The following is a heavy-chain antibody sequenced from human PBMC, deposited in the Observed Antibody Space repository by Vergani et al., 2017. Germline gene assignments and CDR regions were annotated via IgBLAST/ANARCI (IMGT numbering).Heavy chain of an antibody. CDR3: ARTGWQQLSHYYYDSSGYYYYFDY. D-gene: IGHD3-22*01. CDR1: GGSISSYY. V-gene: IGHV4-39*01. CDR2: IYYSGST. Sequence: QVQLQESGPGLVKPSETLSLTCTVSGGSISSYYWGWIRQPPGKGLEWIGSIYYSGSTYYNPSLKSRVTISVDTSKNQFSLKLSSLTAADTAVYYCARTGWQQLSHYYYDSSGYYYYFDYWGQGTLVTVSS. J-gene: IGHJ4*02.